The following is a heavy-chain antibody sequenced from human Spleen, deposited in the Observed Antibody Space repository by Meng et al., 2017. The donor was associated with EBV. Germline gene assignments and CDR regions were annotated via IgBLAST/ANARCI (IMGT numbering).Heavy chain of an antibody. CDR3: ARGSYYYDGDALGAY. Sequence: ATLQPWAAGLLEPSEPLSLPCVVSGGAVSGWYWTWIRQPPGKGLEWIGEVNHNGNTNYNPSLKSRVTISVDTSENQFSLKLSSVTAADTAVYYCARGSYYYDGDALGAYWGQGTLVTVSS. CDR2: VNHNGNT. V-gene: IGHV4-34*01. D-gene: IGHD3-22*01. CDR1: GGAVSGWY. J-gene: IGHJ4*02.